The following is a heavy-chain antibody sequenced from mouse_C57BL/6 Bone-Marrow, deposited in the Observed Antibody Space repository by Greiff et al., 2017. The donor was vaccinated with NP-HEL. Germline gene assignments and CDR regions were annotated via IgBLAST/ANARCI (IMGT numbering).Heavy chain of an antibody. J-gene: IGHJ1*03. CDR2: INPYNGGT. V-gene: IGHV1-19*01. D-gene: IGHD2-4*01. CDR1: GYTFTDYY. CDR3: ARIHSGYDDDKNWYFDV. Sequence: VQLQQSGPVLVKPGASVKMSCKASGYTFTDYYMNWVKQSHGKSLEWIGVINPYNGGTSYNQKFKGKATLTVDKSSSTAYMELNSLTSEDSAVYYCARIHSGYDDDKNWYFDVWGKGTTVTVSS.